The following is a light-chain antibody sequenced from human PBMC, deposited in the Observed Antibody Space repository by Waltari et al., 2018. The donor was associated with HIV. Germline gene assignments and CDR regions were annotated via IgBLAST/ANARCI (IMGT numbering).Light chain of an antibody. V-gene: IGKV1-39*01. CDR3: QQSYST. Sequence: IQMPQFPSFLSASVGDRDTITCRASQSISSYLNWYQQKPGKAPKLLIYAASSLQSGVPSRFSGSGSGTDFTLTISSLQPEDFATYYCQQSYSTFGPGTKVDIK. CDR2: AAS. J-gene: IGKJ3*01. CDR1: QSISSY.